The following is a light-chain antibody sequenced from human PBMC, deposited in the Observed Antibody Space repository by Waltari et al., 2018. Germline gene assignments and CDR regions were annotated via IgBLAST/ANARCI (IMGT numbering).Light chain of an antibody. CDR3: QAWDTSTVV. V-gene: IGLV3-1*01. CDR2: QDS. Sequence: SYELTQPSSVSVSPGQTASITCSGYNLGSKYVSWFQQRPGQSPVLVIYQDSERPSGIPERFSGSNSGDTATLTIGGTQAMDEAEYFCQAWDTSTVVFGGGTELTVL. J-gene: IGLJ3*02. CDR1: NLGSKY.